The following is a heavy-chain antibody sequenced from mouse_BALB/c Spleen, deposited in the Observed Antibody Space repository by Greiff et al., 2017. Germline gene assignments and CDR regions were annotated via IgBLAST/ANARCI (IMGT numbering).Heavy chain of an antibody. D-gene: IGHD2-4*01. CDR3: APYDSWFAY. CDR1: GYTFTSYW. Sequence: QVQLQQPGAELVKPGASVKLSCKASGYTFTSYWMHWVKQRTGQGLEWIGEIDPSDSYTNYNQKFKGKATLTVDKSSSTAYMQLSSLTSEDSAVYYCAPYDSWFAYWGQGTLVTVSA. V-gene: IGHV1-69*02. J-gene: IGHJ3*01. CDR2: IDPSDSYT.